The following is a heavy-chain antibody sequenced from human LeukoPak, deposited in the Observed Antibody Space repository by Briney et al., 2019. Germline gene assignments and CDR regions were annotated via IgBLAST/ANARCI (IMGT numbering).Heavy chain of an antibody. CDR2: ISWNSGSI. D-gene: IGHD1-20*01. CDR1: GFTFVDYA. V-gene: IGHV3-9*01. J-gene: IGHJ4*02. Sequence: GGSLRLSCAASGFTFVDYAMHWVRQAPGKGLEWVSGISWNSGSIGYADSVKGRFTISRDNAKNSLYLQMNSLRAEDTALYYCAQDLHYNWNGIDYWGQGTLVTVSS. CDR3: AQDLHYNWNGIDY.